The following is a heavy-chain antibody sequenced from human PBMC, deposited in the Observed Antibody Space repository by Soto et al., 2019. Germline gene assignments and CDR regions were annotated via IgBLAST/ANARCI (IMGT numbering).Heavy chain of an antibody. CDR3: ASLMNNYYYYGMDV. J-gene: IGHJ6*02. CDR1: GGTFSSYA. CDR2: IIPIFGTA. V-gene: IGHV1-69*12. Sequence: QVQLVQSGAEVKKPGSSVKVSCKASGGTFSSYAISWVRQAPGQGLEWMGGIIPIFGTADYAQKFQGRVTITADESTSTDYMELSSLRSEDTAVYYCASLMNNYYYYGMDVWGQGTTVTVSS.